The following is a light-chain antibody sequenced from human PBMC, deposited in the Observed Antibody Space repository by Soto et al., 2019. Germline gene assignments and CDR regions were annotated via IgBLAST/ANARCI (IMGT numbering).Light chain of an antibody. V-gene: IGKV3-20*01. CDR2: GAS. J-gene: IGKJ5*01. CDR1: QSISSSF. Sequence: EIVLTQSPGTLSLSPGERASLSCGASQSISSSFLAWYQQKPGQAPRLLIYGASSRATGIPDRFSGTGSETDFTLTISRLEPEDFAVYYCQQYHNSPITFGQGTRLEIK. CDR3: QQYHNSPIT.